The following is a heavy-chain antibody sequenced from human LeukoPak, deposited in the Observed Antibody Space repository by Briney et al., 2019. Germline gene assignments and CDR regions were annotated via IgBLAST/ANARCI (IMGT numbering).Heavy chain of an antibody. V-gene: IGHV4-30-2*01. CDR3: ARDDFDAFDI. J-gene: IGHJ3*02. CDR2: IYHSGST. CDR1: GGSISSGGYS. Sequence: SQTLSLTCAVSGGSISSGGYSWSWIRQPPGTGLEWIGYIYHSGSTYYNPSLKSRVTISVDRSKNQFSLKLSSVTAADTAVYYCARDDFDAFDIWGQGTMVTVSS. D-gene: IGHD2-21*02.